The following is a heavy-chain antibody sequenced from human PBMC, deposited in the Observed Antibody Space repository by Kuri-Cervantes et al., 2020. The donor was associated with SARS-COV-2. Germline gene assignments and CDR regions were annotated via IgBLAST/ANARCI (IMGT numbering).Heavy chain of an antibody. CDR3: ASGSAAGTRRDY. Sequence: GESLKISCAASGFTFSSYSMNWVRQAPGKGLEWVSSISSSSSYIYYADSVKGRFTISRDNSKNTLYLQMNSLRAEDTAVYYCASGSAAGTRRDYWGQGTLVNVSS. CDR2: ISSSSSYI. CDR1: GFTFSSYS. D-gene: IGHD6-13*01. J-gene: IGHJ4*02. V-gene: IGHV3-21*04.